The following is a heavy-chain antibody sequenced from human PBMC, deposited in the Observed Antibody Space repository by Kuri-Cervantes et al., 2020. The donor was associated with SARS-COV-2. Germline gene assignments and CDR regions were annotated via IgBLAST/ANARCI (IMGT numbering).Heavy chain of an antibody. V-gene: IGHV4-38-2*02. CDR3: ARALKGQIDAFDI. CDR2: IYHSGST. Sequence: GSLRLSCTVSGGSISSYYWGWSRQPPGKGQEWIGSIYHSGSTYYNPYLKSRVTISVDTSKTQFSLRLSSLTAADTAVYYCARALKGQIDAFDIWGQGTMVTVSS. J-gene: IGHJ3*02. CDR1: GGSISSYY.